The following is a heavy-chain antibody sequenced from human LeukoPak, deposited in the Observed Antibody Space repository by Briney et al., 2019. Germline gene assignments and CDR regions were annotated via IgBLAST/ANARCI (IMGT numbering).Heavy chain of an antibody. CDR3: AREGSIAVAGTGDY. D-gene: IGHD6-19*01. J-gene: IGHJ4*02. V-gene: IGHV3-13*01. CDR1: GFTFSSYD. CDR2: INTAGDT. Sequence: GSLRLSCAASGFTFSSYDMHWVRQATGKGLEWVSAINTAGDTYYPGSVKGRFTISRENAENSLYLQMNSLRAGDTAVYYCAREGSIAVAGTGDYWGQGTLVTVSS.